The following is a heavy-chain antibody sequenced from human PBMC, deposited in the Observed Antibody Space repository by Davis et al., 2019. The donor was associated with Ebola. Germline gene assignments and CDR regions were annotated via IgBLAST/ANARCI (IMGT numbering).Heavy chain of an antibody. CDR1: GYIFTSYG. Sequence: AASVKVSCKASGYIFTSYGISWVRQAPGQGLEWMGWISVYNGKTNYAPKVQDRVTLTTDPSTSTAYMELRSLRSDDTAVYYCARDVVQYYYDSSGYSIRNKHFDYWGQGTLVTVSS. J-gene: IGHJ4*02. CDR2: ISVYNGKT. V-gene: IGHV1-18*01. CDR3: ARDVVQYYYDSSGYSIRNKHFDY. D-gene: IGHD3-22*01.